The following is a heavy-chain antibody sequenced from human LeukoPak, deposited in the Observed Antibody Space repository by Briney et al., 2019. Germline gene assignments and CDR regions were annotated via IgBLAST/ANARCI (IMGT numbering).Heavy chain of an antibody. V-gene: IGHV4-34*01. J-gene: IGHJ3*02. CDR3: ARHSLLKSQSNYCSSTSCYTIDAFDI. Sequence: SETLSLTCAVYGGSFSGYYGSWIRQPPGKGLEWIGEINHSGSTNYNPSLKSRVTISVDTSKNQFSLKLSSVTAADTAVYYCARHSLLKSQSNYCSSTSCYTIDAFDIWGQGTMVTVSS. CDR1: GGSFSGYY. CDR2: INHSGST. D-gene: IGHD2-2*02.